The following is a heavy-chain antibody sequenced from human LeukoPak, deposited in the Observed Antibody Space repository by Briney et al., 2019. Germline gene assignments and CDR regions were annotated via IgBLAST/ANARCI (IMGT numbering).Heavy chain of an antibody. CDR3: ARGRVSSSTWYSTYYYYFYMDV. D-gene: IGHD1-1*01. J-gene: IGHJ6*03. CDR2: IHYTAYT. V-gene: IGHV4-59*01. Sequence: SGTLPLTCSFSDDSLTMYYWHWLRPPPWKGLEGIGYIHYTAYTNFNPSLNDRVSISRDTTKNLFSLRLRSVTAADTAVYFCARGRVSSSTWYSTYYYYFYMDVWGKGTTVTVSS. CDR1: DDSLTMYY.